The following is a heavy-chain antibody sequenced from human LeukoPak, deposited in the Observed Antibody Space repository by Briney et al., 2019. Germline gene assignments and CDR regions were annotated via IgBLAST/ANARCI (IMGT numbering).Heavy chain of an antibody. J-gene: IGHJ4*02. CDR1: GFTFSSYS. CDR3: ARDYGPNYFDY. Sequence: GGSLRLSCAASGFTFSSYSMNWVRQAPGKGLEWVSSISSSSSYIYYADSVKGRFTISRDNAKNSLYPQMNSLRAEDTAVYYCARDYGPNYFDYWGQGTLVTVSS. D-gene: IGHD3-16*01. V-gene: IGHV3-21*01. CDR2: ISSSSSYI.